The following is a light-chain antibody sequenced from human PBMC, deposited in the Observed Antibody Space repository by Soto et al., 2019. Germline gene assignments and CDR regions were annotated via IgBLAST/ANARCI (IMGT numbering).Light chain of an antibody. J-gene: IGKJ4*01. V-gene: IGKV1-33*01. CDR1: KDISNY. Sequence: DIQMTQCPSSLSASVGDRVTITCQASKDISNYLNWYQQKPGKAPKLLIYDASNLETGVPSRFSGSGSGTDFTFTISSLQPEDIATYYCQQYDNLPPRTFGGGTKVEIK. CDR3: QQYDNLPPRT. CDR2: DAS.